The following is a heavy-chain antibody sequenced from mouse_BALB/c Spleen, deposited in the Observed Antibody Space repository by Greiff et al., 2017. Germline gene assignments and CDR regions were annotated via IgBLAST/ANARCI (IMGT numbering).Heavy chain of an antibody. Sequence: VKLMESGPGLVAPSQSLSITCTVSGFSLSRYSVHWVRQPPGKGLEWLGMIWGGGSTDYNSALKSRLSISKDNSKSQVFLKMNSLQTDDTAMYYCASYYYGYHYYAMDYWGQGTSVTVSS. CDR2: IWGGGST. V-gene: IGHV2-6-4*01. CDR3: ASYYYGYHYYAMDY. CDR1: GFSLSRYS. J-gene: IGHJ4*01. D-gene: IGHD1-2*01.